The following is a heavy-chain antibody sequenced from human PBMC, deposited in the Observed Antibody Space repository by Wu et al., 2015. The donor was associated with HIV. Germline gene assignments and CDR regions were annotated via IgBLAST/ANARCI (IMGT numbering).Heavy chain of an antibody. CDR1: GGTFSSYA. J-gene: IGHJ4*02. V-gene: IGHV1-69*13. Sequence: QVQLVQSGAEVKKPGSSVKVSCKASGGTFSSYAISWVRQAPGQGLEWMGRIIPIFGTANYAQKFQGRVTITADESTSTAYMELSSLRSEDTAVYYCAIIRTDRYGDPPNPAFDYVGPGNXWSTVSS. CDR2: IIPIFGTA. D-gene: IGHD3-10*01. CDR3: AIIRTDRYGDPPNPAFDY.